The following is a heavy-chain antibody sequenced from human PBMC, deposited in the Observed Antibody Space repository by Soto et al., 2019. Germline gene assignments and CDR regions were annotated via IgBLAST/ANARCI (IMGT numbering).Heavy chain of an antibody. D-gene: IGHD6-19*01. CDR3: ARDWYSSGWYTFYYYYYGMDV. J-gene: IGHJ6*02. CDR2: INTNTGNP. CDR1: GYTFTSYA. V-gene: IGHV7-4-1*01. Sequence: GASVKVSCKASGYTFTSYAMNWVRQAPGQGLEWMGWINTNTGNPTYAQGFTGRFVFSLDTSVSTAYLQICSLKAEDTAVYYCARDWYSSGWYTFYYYYYGMDVWGQGTTVTVSS.